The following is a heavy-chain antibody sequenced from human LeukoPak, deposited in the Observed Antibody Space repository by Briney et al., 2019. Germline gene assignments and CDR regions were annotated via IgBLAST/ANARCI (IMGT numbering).Heavy chain of an antibody. V-gene: IGHV1-69*13. CDR2: IIPIFGTA. CDR1: GGTFSSYA. D-gene: IGHD3-10*01. Sequence: GASVKVSCKASGGTFSSYAISWVRQAPGQGLEWMGGIIPIFGTANYAQKFRGRVTITADESTSTAYMELSSLRSEDTAVYYCARSYLRITMVRGVPKNTNWFDPWGQGTLVTVSS. CDR3: ARSYLRITMVRGVPKNTNWFDP. J-gene: IGHJ5*02.